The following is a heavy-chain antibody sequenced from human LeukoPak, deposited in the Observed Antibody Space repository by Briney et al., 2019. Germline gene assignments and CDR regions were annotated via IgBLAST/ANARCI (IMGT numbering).Heavy chain of an antibody. Sequence: KSSETLSLTCTVSGGSISSGGYYWSWIRQHPGKGLEWIGYIYYSGSTYYNPSLKSRVTISVDTSKNQFSLKLSSVTAADTAVYYCARAGGWFGELLLGWFDPWGQGTLVTVSS. CDR2: IYYSGST. J-gene: IGHJ5*02. D-gene: IGHD3-10*01. CDR3: ARAGGWFGELLLGWFDP. V-gene: IGHV4-31*03. CDR1: GGSISSGGYY.